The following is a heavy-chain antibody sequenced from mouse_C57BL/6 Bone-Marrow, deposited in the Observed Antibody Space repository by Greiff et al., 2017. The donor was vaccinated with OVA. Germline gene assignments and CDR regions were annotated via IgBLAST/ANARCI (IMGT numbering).Heavy chain of an antibody. Sequence: QVQLQQSGAELARPGASVKLSCKASGYTFTSYGISWVKQRTGQGLEWIGEIYPRSGNTYYNEKFKGKATLTADKSSSTAYMGLRSLTSEDSAVYFCARVYYGNYVNFDYWGQGTTLTVSS. CDR1: GYTFTSYG. V-gene: IGHV1-81*01. CDR2: IYPRSGNT. J-gene: IGHJ2*01. CDR3: ARVYYGNYVNFDY. D-gene: IGHD2-1*01.